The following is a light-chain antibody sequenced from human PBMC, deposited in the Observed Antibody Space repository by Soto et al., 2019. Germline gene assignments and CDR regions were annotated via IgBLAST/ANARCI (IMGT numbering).Light chain of an antibody. CDR3: QQSYSTLYT. J-gene: IGKJ2*01. Sequence: DIQMTRSPSSLSASVGDRVTITCRASQSISSYLNWYQQKPGKAPKLLIYAASSLQSGVPSRFSGSGSGTDFTLTISSLQPEDFATYYCQQSYSTLYTFGQGTKVDIK. CDR1: QSISSY. CDR2: AAS. V-gene: IGKV1-39*01.